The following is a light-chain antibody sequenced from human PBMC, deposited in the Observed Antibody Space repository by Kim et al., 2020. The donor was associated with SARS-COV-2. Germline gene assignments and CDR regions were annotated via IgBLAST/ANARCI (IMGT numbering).Light chain of an antibody. CDR3: MQALQTPYT. Sequence: PAAISCRSSQSLLHSNGYNYLGWYLQKPGQSPQLLIYLGSNRASGIPDRFSGSGSGTDFTLKISRVEAEDVGVYYCMQALQTPYTFGQGTKLEI. V-gene: IGKV2-28*01. CDR2: LGS. CDR1: QSLLHSNGYNY. J-gene: IGKJ2*01.